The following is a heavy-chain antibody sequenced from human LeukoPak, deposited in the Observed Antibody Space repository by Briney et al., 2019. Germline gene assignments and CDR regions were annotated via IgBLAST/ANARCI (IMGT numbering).Heavy chain of an antibody. CDR3: AREYSGYDRGIDY. CDR1: GGTFSSYA. D-gene: IGHD5-12*01. J-gene: IGHJ4*02. CDR2: IIPIFGTA. V-gene: IGHV1-69*01. Sequence: SVKVSCKASGGTFSSYATSWVRQAPGQGLEWMGGIIPIFGTANYAQKFQGRVTITADESTSTAYMELSSLRSEDTAVYYCAREYSGYDRGIDYWGQGTLVTVSS.